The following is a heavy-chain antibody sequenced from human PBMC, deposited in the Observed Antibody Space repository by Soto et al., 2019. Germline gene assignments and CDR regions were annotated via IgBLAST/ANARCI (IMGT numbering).Heavy chain of an antibody. J-gene: IGHJ4*02. CDR2: ISSSSSYI. D-gene: IGHD3-3*01. Sequence: GSPRLLCSASGFTFSRYSMKWVRQGPGKGLECFSSISSSSSYIYYADSVKGRFTISRDNAKNSLYLQMNILRAEDTAVYYCARVYYDFWSGYYTGEGVFDYWGQGTLVTVSS. V-gene: IGHV3-21*01. CDR3: ARVYYDFWSGYYTGEGVFDY. CDR1: GFTFSRYS.